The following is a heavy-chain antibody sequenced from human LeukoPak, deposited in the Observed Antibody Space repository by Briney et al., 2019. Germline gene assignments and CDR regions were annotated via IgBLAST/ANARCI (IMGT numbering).Heavy chain of an antibody. V-gene: IGHV4-39*07. CDR2: INHSGST. Sequence: SETLSLTCTVSGGSISSNTYSWDWIRQPPGQGLEWIGEINHSGSTNYNPSLKSRVTISVDTSKNQFSLKLSSVTAADTAVYYCARVVYGKPLDYWGQGTLVTVSS. J-gene: IGHJ4*02. CDR3: ARVVYGKPLDY. CDR1: GGSISSNTYS. D-gene: IGHD5/OR15-5a*01.